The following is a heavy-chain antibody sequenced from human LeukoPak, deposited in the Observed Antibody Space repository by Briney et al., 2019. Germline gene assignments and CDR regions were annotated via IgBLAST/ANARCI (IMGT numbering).Heavy chain of an antibody. CDR1: GFSFSNYW. V-gene: IGHV3-74*01. CDR3: ASRAVSGTYYVYYFDY. CDR2: INSDGSST. J-gene: IGHJ4*02. Sequence: PGGSLRLSCAASGFSFSNYWMHWVRQVPGKGLERVSRINSDGSSTSYADSVKGRFTISRDNAKNTLYLQMNSLRAEDTAVYYCASRAVSGTYYVYYFDYWGQGTLVTVSS. D-gene: IGHD1-26*01.